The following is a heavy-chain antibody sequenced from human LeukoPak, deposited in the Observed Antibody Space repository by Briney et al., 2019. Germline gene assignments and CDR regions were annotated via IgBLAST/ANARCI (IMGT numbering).Heavy chain of an antibody. V-gene: IGHV1-2*02. D-gene: IGHD3-9*01. CDR1: GYTFTGYY. CDR3: ARIDAVLTGYYGLGPMAFDY. Sequence: ASVKVSCKASGYTFTGYYIHWVRQAPGQGLEWMGWINPHSGDTNYSHKFQGRVTMTRDTSISTAYMELSRLTADDTAVYYCARIDAVLTGYYGLGPMAFDYWGQGTLVTVSS. CDR2: INPHSGDT. J-gene: IGHJ4*02.